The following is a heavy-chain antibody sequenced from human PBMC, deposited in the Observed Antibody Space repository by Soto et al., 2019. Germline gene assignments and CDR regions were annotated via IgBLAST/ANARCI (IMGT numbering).Heavy chain of an antibody. CDR1: GASISGGDAY. CDR3: ARGYGDYGDWFEP. Sequence: QVQLQESGPGLVKPSQTLSLTCTVSGASISGGDAYWSWIRQPPGKGLEWIGYIYYTGSTYHNPSLKSRLILSVDTSKNQFSLRLSSVTAADTAVYFCARGYGDYGDWFEPWGQGTLVTVSS. D-gene: IGHD4-17*01. J-gene: IGHJ5*02. V-gene: IGHV4-30-4*01. CDR2: IYYTGST.